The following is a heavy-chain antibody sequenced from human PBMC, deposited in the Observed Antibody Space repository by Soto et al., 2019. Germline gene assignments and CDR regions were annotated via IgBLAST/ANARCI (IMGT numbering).Heavy chain of an antibody. CDR1: GYTFSDYY. D-gene: IGHD6-19*01. CDR3: ARNRDWESSGPPIVCDP. Sequence: QVQLVQSGAEVRKPGASVKLSCKASGYTFSDYYIHWVRQAPGQGLEWGGWINPNNGGTISAQKFHGRGAMTRDTSISTVFMELRSLTSDDTAVYYCARNRDWESSGPPIVCDPWGPGALVTVTS. CDR2: INPNNGGT. J-gene: IGHJ5*02. V-gene: IGHV1-2*02.